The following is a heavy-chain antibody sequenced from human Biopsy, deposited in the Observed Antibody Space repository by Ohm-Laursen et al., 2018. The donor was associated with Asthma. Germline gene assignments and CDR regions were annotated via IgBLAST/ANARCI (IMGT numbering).Heavy chain of an antibody. D-gene: IGHD2-8*01. CDR3: ARERAGVLGSYNGMDV. CDR1: GFTFSNYG. Sequence: SLRLSRTASGFTFSNYGMHWVRQVAGKGLDWVAVVTYDGISQYYAESVKGRFTISRDNSRNTLNLQMNSVRPDDTAVYFCARERAGVLGSYNGMDVWGPGTTVTVAS. CDR2: VTYDGISQ. V-gene: IGHV3-30*03. J-gene: IGHJ6*02.